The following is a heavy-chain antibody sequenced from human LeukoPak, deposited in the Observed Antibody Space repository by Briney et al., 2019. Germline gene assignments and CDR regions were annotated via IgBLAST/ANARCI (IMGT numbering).Heavy chain of an antibody. Sequence: GGSLRLSCAASGFTFNTYGMHWVRQTPGKGLQGVAFIRFDGTNKYYADSVKGRLTISRDNSKNTLYLLMNSLRPEDRAVYYCAKSTYSFDSSGPFDYWGQGSLVTVSS. CDR3: AKSTYSFDSSGPFDY. V-gene: IGHV3-30*02. CDR1: GFTFNTYG. CDR2: IRFDGTNK. D-gene: IGHD3-22*01. J-gene: IGHJ4*02.